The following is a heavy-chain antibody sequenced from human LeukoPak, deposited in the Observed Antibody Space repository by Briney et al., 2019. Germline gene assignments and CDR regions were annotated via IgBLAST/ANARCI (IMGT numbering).Heavy chain of an antibody. CDR2: IIPILGIA. Sequence: SVKVSCKASGGTFSSYAISWVRQAPGQGLEWMGRIIPILGIANYAQKFQGRVTITADKSTSTAYMELSSMRSEDTAVYYCARRAAAGSGIPFFDYWGQGTLVTVSS. D-gene: IGHD6-13*01. J-gene: IGHJ4*02. V-gene: IGHV1-69*04. CDR3: ARRAAAGSGIPFFDY. CDR1: GGTFSSYA.